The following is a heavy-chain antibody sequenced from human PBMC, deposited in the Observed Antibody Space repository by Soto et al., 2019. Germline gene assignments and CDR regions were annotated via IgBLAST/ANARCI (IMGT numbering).Heavy chain of an antibody. V-gene: IGHV3-30*18. J-gene: IGHJ4*02. CDR2: ISYDGNNK. CDR3: AKGLGSNWYNFDY. CDR1: GFTFSGYG. D-gene: IGHD6-13*01. Sequence: QVQLVESGGGVVQPGRSLRLSCAASGFTFSGYGMHWVRQAPGKGLEWLAVISYDGNNKYYADSVKGRFTISRDNSKNTLYLHMNSLRPEDTAVYYCAKGLGSNWYNFDYWGEGTLVTVSS.